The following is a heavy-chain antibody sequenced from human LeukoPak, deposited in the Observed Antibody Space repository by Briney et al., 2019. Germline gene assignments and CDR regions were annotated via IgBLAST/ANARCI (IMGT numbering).Heavy chain of an antibody. CDR2: IYSGGST. V-gene: IGHV3-66*01. CDR1: GFTVSSNY. CDR3: ARGPTTYYDILTGYHDY. J-gene: IGHJ4*02. D-gene: IGHD3-9*01. Sequence: GGSLRLSCAASGFTVSSNYMSWVRQAPGKGLEWVSVIYSGGSTYYADSVKGRFTISRDNSKNTLYLQMNSLRAEDTAVYYCARGPTTYYDILTGYHDYWGQGTLVTVSS.